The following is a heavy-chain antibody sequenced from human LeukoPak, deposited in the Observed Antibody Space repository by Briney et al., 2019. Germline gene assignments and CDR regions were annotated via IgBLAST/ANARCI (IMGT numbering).Heavy chain of an antibody. D-gene: IGHD3-16*02. V-gene: IGHV1-8*02. Sequence: VASVKVSCKTSGYTFNHYYINWVRQAAGQGLEWMGWMNPNSGNTGYAQKFQGRVTMTRNTSISTAYMELSSLRSEDTAVYYCARGPGTLSFYYYYGMDVWGQGTTVTVSS. J-gene: IGHJ6*02. CDR1: GYTFNHYY. CDR3: ARGPGTLSFYYYYGMDV. CDR2: MNPNSGNT.